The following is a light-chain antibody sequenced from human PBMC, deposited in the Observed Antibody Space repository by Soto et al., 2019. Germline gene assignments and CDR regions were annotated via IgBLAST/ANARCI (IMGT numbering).Light chain of an antibody. CDR2: AAS. J-gene: IGKJ4*01. CDR3: QKYNSAPRT. Sequence: DVQMTQAPSSLSASVGDRVTITCRASQGISNYLAWYQQKPGKVPKLLIYAASILQSGVPSRFSGSGSGTDFTLTISSLQPEDVATECCQKYNSAPRTFGGGTKVEIK. V-gene: IGKV1-27*01. CDR1: QGISNY.